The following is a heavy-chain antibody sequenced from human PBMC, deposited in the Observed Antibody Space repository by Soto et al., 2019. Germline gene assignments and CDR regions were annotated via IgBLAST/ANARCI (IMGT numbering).Heavy chain of an antibody. CDR2: INPNSGGT. CDR3: ARGGPYTGLGPFRQFDY. V-gene: IGHV1-2*04. D-gene: IGHD6-19*01. CDR1: GYTFTGYY. Sequence: ASVKVSCKASGYTFTGYYMHWVRQAPGQGLEWMGWINPNSGGTNYAQKFQGWVTMTRDTSISTAYMELSRLRSDDTAVYYCARGGPYTGLGPFRQFDYWGQGTLVTVSS. J-gene: IGHJ4*02.